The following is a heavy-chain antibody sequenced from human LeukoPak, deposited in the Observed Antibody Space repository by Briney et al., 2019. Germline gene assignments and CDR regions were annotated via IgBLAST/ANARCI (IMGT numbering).Heavy chain of an antibody. CDR3: ASSMVRGATIDY. CDR1: GFSISSGYY. V-gene: IGHV4-38-2*01. D-gene: IGHD3-10*01. J-gene: IGHJ4*02. Sequence: SGILSLTCAVSGFSISSGYYWGWIRQPPGKGLEWIGSIYHSGSTYYNPSLKSRVTISVDTSKNQFSLKLSSVTAADTAVYYCASSMVRGATIDYWGQGTLVTVSS. CDR2: IYHSGST.